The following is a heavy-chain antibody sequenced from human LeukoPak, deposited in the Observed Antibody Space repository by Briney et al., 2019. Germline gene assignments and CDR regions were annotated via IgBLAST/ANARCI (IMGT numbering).Heavy chain of an antibody. D-gene: IGHD1-26*01. J-gene: IGHJ5*02. V-gene: IGHV4-39*07. CDR2: VYYTGAS. CDR3: ARGGRLLDNWFDP. Sequence: TSETLSLTCTVSGGSISSSSYYWGWIRQPPGKGLEWIGSVYYTGASYYNPSLKSRVTISVDTSRNQFSLKLSSVTAADTAVYYCARGGRLLDNWFDPWGQGTLVTVSS. CDR1: GGSISSSSYY.